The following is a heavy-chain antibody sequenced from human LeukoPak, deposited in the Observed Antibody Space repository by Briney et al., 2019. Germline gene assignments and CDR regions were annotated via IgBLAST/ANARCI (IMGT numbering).Heavy chain of an antibody. CDR3: AKVPYSDYGSGRPPFMDV. V-gene: IGHV1-69*04. Sequence: SVKVSCKASGGTFSSYAISWVRQAPGQGLEWMGRIIPILGIANYAQKFQGRVTITADKSTSTAYMELSSLRSEDTAVYYCAKVPYSDYGSGRPPFMDVWGQGTTVAVSS. CDR1: GGTFSSYA. CDR2: IIPILGIA. J-gene: IGHJ6*02. D-gene: IGHD3-10*01.